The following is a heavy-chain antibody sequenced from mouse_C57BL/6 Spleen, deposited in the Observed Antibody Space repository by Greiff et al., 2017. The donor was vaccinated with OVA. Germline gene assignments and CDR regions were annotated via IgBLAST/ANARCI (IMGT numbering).Heavy chain of an antibody. CDR3: ARGWAWFAY. J-gene: IGHJ3*01. V-gene: IGHV5-17*01. CDR2: ISRGSSTI. D-gene: IGHD2-3*01. Sequence: EVKLVESGGGLVKPGGSLKLSCAASGFTFSDYGMHWVRQAPEKGLEWVAYISRGSSTIYYADTVKGRFTISRDNATNTLFLQMTSLRSEDTAMYYGARGWAWFAYWGQGTLVTVSA. CDR1: GFTFSDYG.